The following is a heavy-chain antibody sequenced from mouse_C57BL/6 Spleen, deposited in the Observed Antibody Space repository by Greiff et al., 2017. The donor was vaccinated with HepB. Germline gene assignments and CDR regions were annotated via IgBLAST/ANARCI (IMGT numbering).Heavy chain of an antibody. D-gene: IGHD1-1*01. Sequence: EVQLQQSGPGLVKPSQSLSLTCSVTGYSITSGYYWNWIRQFPGNKLEWMGYISYDGSNNYNPSLKNRISITRDTSKNQFFLKLNSVTTEDTATYYCARGRYTTVVADWYFDVWGTGTTVTVSS. J-gene: IGHJ1*03. V-gene: IGHV3-6*01. CDR1: GYSITSGYY. CDR3: ARGRYTTVVADWYFDV. CDR2: ISYDGSN.